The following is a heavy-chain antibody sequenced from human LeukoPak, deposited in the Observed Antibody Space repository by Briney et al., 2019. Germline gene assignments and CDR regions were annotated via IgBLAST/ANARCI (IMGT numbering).Heavy chain of an antibody. J-gene: IGHJ5*02. V-gene: IGHV4-38-2*01. D-gene: IGHD6-19*01. CDR1: GYSISSGYY. CDR2: IYYSGST. CDR3: ARQSSGWYPWFDP. Sequence: SETLSLTCAVSGYSISSGYYWGWIRQPPGKGLEWIGSIYYSGSTYYNPSLKSRVTISVDTSKNQFSLKLSSVTAADTAVYYCARQSSGWYPWFDPWGQGTLVTVSS.